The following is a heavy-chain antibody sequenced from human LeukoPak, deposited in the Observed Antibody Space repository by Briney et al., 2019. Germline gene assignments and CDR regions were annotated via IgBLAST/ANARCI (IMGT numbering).Heavy chain of an antibody. Sequence: GGSLRLSCAASGFTFSSYAMSWVRQAPGKGLEWVSAISGSGGSTYYADSVKGRFTISRDNSKNTLYLQMNSLRAEDTAVYYCAKGPDYDSSGCKDIRDIYFDYWGQGTLVTVSS. CDR1: GFTFSSYA. V-gene: IGHV3-23*01. CDR3: AKGPDYDSSGCKDIRDIYFDY. CDR2: ISGSGGST. J-gene: IGHJ4*02. D-gene: IGHD3-22*01.